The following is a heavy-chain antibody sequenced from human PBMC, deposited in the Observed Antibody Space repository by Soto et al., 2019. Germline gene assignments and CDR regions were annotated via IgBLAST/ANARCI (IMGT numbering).Heavy chain of an antibody. CDR2: ISSDGSGE. D-gene: IGHD2-15*01. CDR1: GITLNTYA. V-gene: IGHV3-30*03. CDR3: ATGRGYCSDSSCSNFDYFRH. Sequence: GGSLRLSCAVSGITLNTYAMHWVRRAPGKGLEWVAVISSDGSGEYYGDSVKGRFSISRDNSKNTVYLQMNSLRVDDTAVYYCATGRGYCSDSSCSNFDYFRHWGQGALVTVSS. J-gene: IGHJ1*01.